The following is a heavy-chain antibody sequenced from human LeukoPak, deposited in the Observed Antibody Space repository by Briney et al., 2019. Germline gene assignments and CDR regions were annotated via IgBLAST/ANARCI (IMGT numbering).Heavy chain of an antibody. V-gene: IGHV4-4*07. CDR1: GGSISSYY. J-gene: IGHJ4*02. D-gene: IGHD3-10*01. Sequence: SETLSLTCTVAGGSISSYYWSWLRQPAGKGLEWIGRFSTSASTNYNPSLKSRVTMSVDTSKNQFSLRLSSVTAADTAVYYCAREGVGFRPLDYWGQGTLVTVSS. CDR2: FSTSAST. CDR3: AREGVGFRPLDY.